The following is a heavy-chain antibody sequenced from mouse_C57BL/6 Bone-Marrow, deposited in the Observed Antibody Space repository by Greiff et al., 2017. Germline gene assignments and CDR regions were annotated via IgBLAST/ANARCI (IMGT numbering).Heavy chain of an antibody. CDR2: IDPENGDT. CDR1: GFNIKDDY. CDR3: TTYYGSSWGFAY. Sequence: VQLQQSGAELVRPGASVKLSCTASGFNIKDDYMHWVKQRPEQGLEWIGWIDPENGDTEYASKFQGKATITADTSSNTAYLQLRSLTSEDTAVYYCTTYYGSSWGFAYWGQGTLVTVSA. V-gene: IGHV14-4*01. D-gene: IGHD1-1*01. J-gene: IGHJ3*01.